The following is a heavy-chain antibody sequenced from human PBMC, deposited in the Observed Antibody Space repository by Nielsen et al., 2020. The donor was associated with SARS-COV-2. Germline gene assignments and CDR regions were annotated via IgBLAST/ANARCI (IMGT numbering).Heavy chain of an antibody. J-gene: IGHJ4*02. Sequence: GESLKISCAASGFTFSSYGMHWVRQAPGKGLEWVAVISYDGSNKYYADSVKGRFTISRDNSKNTLYLQMNSLRAEDTAVYYCAKAVRRIAVAGVDCWGQGTLVTVSS. CDR2: ISYDGSNK. CDR1: GFTFSSYG. V-gene: IGHV3-30*18. CDR3: AKAVRRIAVAGVDC. D-gene: IGHD6-19*01.